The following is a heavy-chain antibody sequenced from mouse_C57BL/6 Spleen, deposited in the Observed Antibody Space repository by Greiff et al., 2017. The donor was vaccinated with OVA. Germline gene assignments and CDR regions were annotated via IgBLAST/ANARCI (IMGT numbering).Heavy chain of an antibody. CDR3: ARYQLRGYFDV. CDR2: IYPGDGDT. J-gene: IGHJ1*03. D-gene: IGHD1-1*01. V-gene: IGHV1-82*01. CDR1: GYAFSSSW. Sequence: QVQLQQSGPELVKPGASVKISCKASGYAFSSSWMNWVKQRPGKGLEWIGRIYPGDGDTNYNGKFKGKATLTADKSSSTAYMQLSSLTSEDSAVYFCARYQLRGYFDVWGTGTTVTVSS.